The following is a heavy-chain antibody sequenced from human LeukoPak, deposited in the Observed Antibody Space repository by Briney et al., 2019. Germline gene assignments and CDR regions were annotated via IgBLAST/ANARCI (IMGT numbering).Heavy chain of an antibody. CDR2: ISSSSSYI. CDR3: ARGWRYDYGDSRPFDY. Sequence: PGGSLRLSCAASGFTFSSYSMNWVRQAPGKGLEWVSSISSSSSYIYYADSVKGRFTISRDNAKNSLYLQMNSLRAEDAAVYYCARGWRYDYGDSRPFDYWGQGTLVTVSS. D-gene: IGHD4-17*01. CDR1: GFTFSSYS. V-gene: IGHV3-21*01. J-gene: IGHJ4*02.